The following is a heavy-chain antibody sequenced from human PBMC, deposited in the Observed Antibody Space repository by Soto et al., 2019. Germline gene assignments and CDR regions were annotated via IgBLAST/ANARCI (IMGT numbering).Heavy chain of an antibody. CDR1: GFPFSNFA. CDR3: AKDPLWFKGLDV. J-gene: IGHJ6*02. V-gene: IGHV3-23*01. CDR2: ISGSGGTS. Sequence: DVQLLESGGGLVQPGGSLRLSCAASGFPFSNFAMSWVRQAPGKGLEWVSGISGSGGTSYYADSVKGRFTISRDNSKNTLYLQMNSLRAEDTAVYYCAKDPLWFKGLDVWGQGTTVTVSS. D-gene: IGHD3-10*01.